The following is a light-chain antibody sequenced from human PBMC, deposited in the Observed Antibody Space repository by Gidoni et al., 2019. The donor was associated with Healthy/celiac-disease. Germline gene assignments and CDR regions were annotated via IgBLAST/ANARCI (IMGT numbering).Light chain of an antibody. CDR3: QQYGSSPVT. Sequence: EIVLTQSPGTLSLSPGERATLSCRASQSGSSSYLAWYQQKPGQAPRLLIYDASSRATGIADRFSGSGSGTDFTLTISRLEPEDFAVYYCQQYGSSPVTFGQGTKLEIK. V-gene: IGKV3-20*01. CDR2: DAS. J-gene: IGKJ2*01. CDR1: QSGSSSY.